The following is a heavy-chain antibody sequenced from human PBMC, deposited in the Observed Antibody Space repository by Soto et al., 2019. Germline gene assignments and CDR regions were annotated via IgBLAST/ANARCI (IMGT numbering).Heavy chain of an antibody. CDR3: ARGEVRACSGGSCYAFDI. CDR1: GYTFTGYY. CDR2: INPNSGGT. Sequence: ASVKVSCKASGYTFTGYYMHWVRQAPGQGLEWMGWINPNSGGTNYAQKFQGWVTVTRDTSISTAYMELSRPRSDDTAVYYCARGEVRACSGGSCYAFDIWGQGTMVTVSS. D-gene: IGHD2-15*01. J-gene: IGHJ3*02. V-gene: IGHV1-2*04.